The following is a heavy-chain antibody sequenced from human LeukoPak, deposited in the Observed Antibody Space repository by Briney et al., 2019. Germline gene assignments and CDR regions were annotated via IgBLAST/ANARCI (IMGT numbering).Heavy chain of an antibody. D-gene: IGHD6-19*01. V-gene: IGHV3-48*03. J-gene: IGHJ5*02. CDR1: GFTFSSYE. CDR2: ISSSGSTI. CDR3: ARVALQWLVRSRWFDP. Sequence: GGSLRLSCAASGFTFSSYEMNWVRQAPGKGLEWVSYISSSGSTIYYADSVKGRFTISRDNAKNSLYLQMNSLRAEDTAVYYCARVALQWLVRSRWFDPWGQGTLVTVSS.